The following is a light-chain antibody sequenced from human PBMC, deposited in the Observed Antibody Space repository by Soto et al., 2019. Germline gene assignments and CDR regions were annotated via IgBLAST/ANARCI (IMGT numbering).Light chain of an antibody. V-gene: IGKV3-20*01. CDR3: QQYESSPLT. CDR1: QNVSSN. J-gene: IGKJ4*01. CDR2: DAS. Sequence: EIVLTQSPGTLSLSPGERATLSCRASQNVSSNLAWYQQKPGQAPRLLISDASNRATGIPARFTGGGSGTDFTLTVTRLEPEDSAVYYCQQYESSPLTFGGGTKVDIK.